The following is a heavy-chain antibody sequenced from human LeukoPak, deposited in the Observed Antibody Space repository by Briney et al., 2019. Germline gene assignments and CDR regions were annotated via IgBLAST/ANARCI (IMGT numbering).Heavy chain of an antibody. CDR2: ISGSSRAI. J-gene: IGHJ6*03. Sequence: PGGALRLSCAASGFTSSAYSMNWVRQAPGKGLEWVSYISGSSRAIYYADSVQGRFTISRDTAKNSLYLQMNSLRDEETEVYYCARDTTHYGYYMDVWGKGTTVTVSS. CDR1: GFTSSAYS. D-gene: IGHD1-14*01. V-gene: IGHV3-48*02. CDR3: ARDTTHYGYYMDV.